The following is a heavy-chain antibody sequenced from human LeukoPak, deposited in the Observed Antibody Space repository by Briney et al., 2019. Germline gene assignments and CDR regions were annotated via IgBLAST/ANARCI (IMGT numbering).Heavy chain of an antibody. CDR3: ARAGVRGPYWARFDP. J-gene: IGHJ5*02. CDR2: IYHSGST. D-gene: IGHD2-15*01. V-gene: IGHV4-4*02. CDR1: GGSISSSNW. Sequence: SETLSLTCAVSGGSISSSNWWSWVRQPPGKGLEWIGEIYHSGSTNYNPSLKSRVTISVDKSKNQFSLKLSSVTAADTAVYYCARAGVRGPYWARFDPWGQGTLVTVSS.